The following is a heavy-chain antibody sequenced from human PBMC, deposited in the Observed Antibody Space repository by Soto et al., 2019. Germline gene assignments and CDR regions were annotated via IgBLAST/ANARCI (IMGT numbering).Heavy chain of an antibody. Sequence: SETLSLTCSVSGGSISSDYWSWIRQPPGKGLEWIGYIYYSGSTNYNPSLKSRVTISVDASKNQFSLKLSSVTAADTAVYYCARDTIEMATIAWGQGTLVTVSS. CDR1: GGSISSDY. CDR2: IYYSGST. V-gene: IGHV4-59*01. J-gene: IGHJ5*02. CDR3: ARDTIEMATIA. D-gene: IGHD5-12*01.